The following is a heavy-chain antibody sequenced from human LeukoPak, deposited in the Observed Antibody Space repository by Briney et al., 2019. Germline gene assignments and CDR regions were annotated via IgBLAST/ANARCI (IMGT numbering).Heavy chain of an antibody. J-gene: IGHJ5*02. CDR2: ISGSGGST. CDR1: GFTFSSYA. Sequence: GGSLRLSCAASGFTFSSYAMSWVRQAPGKGLEWVSAISGSGGSTYYADSVKGRFTISRDNSKNTPYLQMNSLRAEDTAVYYCAKGERYCSSTSCLGVLDPWGQGTLVTVSS. D-gene: IGHD2-2*01. CDR3: AKGERYCSSTSCLGVLDP. V-gene: IGHV3-23*01.